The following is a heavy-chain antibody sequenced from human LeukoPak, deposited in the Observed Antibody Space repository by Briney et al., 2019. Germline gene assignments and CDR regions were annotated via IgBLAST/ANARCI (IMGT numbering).Heavy chain of an antibody. CDR2: ISYDGSNK. D-gene: IGHD3-22*01. CDR1: GFTFSSYG. CDR3: AKELKYYYDSSGSNWFDP. J-gene: IGHJ5*02. V-gene: IGHV3-30*18. Sequence: GGSLRLSYAASGFTFSSYGMHWVRQAPGKGLEWVAVISYDGSNKYYADSVKGRFTISRDNSKNTLYLQMNSLRAEDTAVYYCAKELKYYYDSSGSNWFDPWGQGTLVTVSS.